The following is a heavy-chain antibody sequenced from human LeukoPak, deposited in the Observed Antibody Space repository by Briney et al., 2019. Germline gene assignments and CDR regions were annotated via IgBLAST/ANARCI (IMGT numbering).Heavy chain of an antibody. Sequence: GGSLRLSCAASGFTFSSYSMNWVRQAPGKGLEWVSYISSSSSTIYYADSVKGRFTISRDNAKNSLYLQMNSLTAADTAVYYCARVNNWQQLASRSRNWFDPWGQGTLVTVSS. J-gene: IGHJ5*02. V-gene: IGHV3-48*01. D-gene: IGHD6-13*01. CDR2: ISSSSSTI. CDR3: ARVNNWQQLASRSRNWFDP. CDR1: GFTFSSYS.